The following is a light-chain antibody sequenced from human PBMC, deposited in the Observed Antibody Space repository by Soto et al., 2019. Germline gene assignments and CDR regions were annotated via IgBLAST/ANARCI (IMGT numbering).Light chain of an antibody. CDR2: DAS. CDR3: QHYNTFPYT. J-gene: IGKJ2*01. V-gene: IGKV1-5*01. CDR1: QSIDSW. Sequence: DIPMTQSPSTLSASVGDRVTITCRASQSIDSWLAWYQHRPGEAPKLLVYDASTLESGVPSRFSGSGSETEFTLTISSLQPADFATYYCQHYNTFPYTFGQGTKLEIK.